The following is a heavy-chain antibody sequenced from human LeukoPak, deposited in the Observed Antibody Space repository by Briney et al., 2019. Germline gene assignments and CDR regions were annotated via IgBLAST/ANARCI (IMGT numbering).Heavy chain of an antibody. J-gene: IGHJ4*02. V-gene: IGHV4-59*01. CDR3: ARVGLYSYDNSAYYPYYFDS. CDR2: IHYSGST. Sequence: PSETPSLTCTVSGGSISNYYWSWIRQPPGKGVEWIGYIHYSGSTNYNPSFKSRVTISVDTSRNQFSLKLRSVTAADTAVYYCARVGLYSYDNSAYYPYYFDSWAQGTLVTVSS. CDR1: GGSISNYY. D-gene: IGHD3-22*01.